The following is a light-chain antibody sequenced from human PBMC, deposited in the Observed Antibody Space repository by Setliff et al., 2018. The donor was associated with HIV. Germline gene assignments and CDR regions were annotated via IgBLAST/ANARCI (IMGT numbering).Light chain of an antibody. CDR3: AAWDDSLNGVV. V-gene: IGLV1-44*01. CDR1: SSNIGSNA. CDR2: SND. J-gene: IGLJ2*01. Sequence: QSVLTQPPSASGTPGQRVTISCSGSSSNIGSNAVSWYQQLPGTAPKLLLYSNDQRPSGVPDRISGSKSGTSASLAIRGLQSEDEADYYCAAWDDSLNGVVFGGGT.